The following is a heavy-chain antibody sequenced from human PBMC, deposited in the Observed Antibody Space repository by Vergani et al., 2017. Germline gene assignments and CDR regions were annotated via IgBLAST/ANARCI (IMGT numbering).Heavy chain of an antibody. CDR1: EYSFGKYW. D-gene: IGHD1-1*01. V-gene: IGHV5-51*03. Sequence: EVELVQSGPEMRKPGESLKISCKGSEYSFGKYWIGWVRQMPGKGLEWMGIIYPADSDTRYSPSFPGQVTISADKSISTAFLQWDNLKPSYTALYYCARDTTYTDSWCQGTMVTVAS. CDR3: ARDTTYTDS. CDR2: IYPADSDT. J-gene: IGHJ4*02.